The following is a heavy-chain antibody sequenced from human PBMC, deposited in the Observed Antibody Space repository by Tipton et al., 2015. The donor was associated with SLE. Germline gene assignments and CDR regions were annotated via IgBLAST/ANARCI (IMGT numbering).Heavy chain of an antibody. J-gene: IGHJ4*02. CDR3: VRQTGANWGFDY. CDR2: MYPGDSYA. Sequence: QLVQPGAEVKKPGESLKISCKGSGYSFSTHWIGWVRQMPVTGLEWMGIMYPGDSYATYSPSFQGQVTISVDRSISTAYLQWSSLKASDTAIYYCVRQTGANWGFDYWGQGTLVTVSS. D-gene: IGHD7-27*01. V-gene: IGHV5-51*01. CDR1: GYSFSTHW.